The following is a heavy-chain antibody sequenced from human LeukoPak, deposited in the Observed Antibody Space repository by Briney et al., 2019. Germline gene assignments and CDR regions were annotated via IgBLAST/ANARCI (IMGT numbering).Heavy chain of an antibody. CDR3: AREQLVRTWSFDY. CDR2: IWYDGSNK. V-gene: IGHV3-33*01. D-gene: IGHD6-13*01. J-gene: IGHJ4*02. Sequence: GGSLRLSCAASGFTFSSYGMHWVRQAPGKGLEWVAVIWYDGSNKYYADSVKGRFTISRDNSKNTLYLQMNSLRAEDTAVYYCAREQLVRTWSFDYWGQGTLVTVSS. CDR1: GFTFSSYG.